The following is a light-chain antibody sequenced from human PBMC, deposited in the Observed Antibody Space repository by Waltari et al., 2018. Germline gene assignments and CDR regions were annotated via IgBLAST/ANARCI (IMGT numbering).Light chain of an antibody. Sequence: QTVVTQEPSFSVSPGGTVTLTCGLSPGSVSPGHNPSWHQQTPGQAPRTLIYSTNTRSSGVPDRFSGSILGNKAALTITGAQADDESDYYCVLYMGSGIWVFGGGTKLTVL. CDR1: PGSVSPGHN. CDR2: STN. CDR3: VLYMGSGIWV. V-gene: IGLV8-61*01. J-gene: IGLJ3*02.